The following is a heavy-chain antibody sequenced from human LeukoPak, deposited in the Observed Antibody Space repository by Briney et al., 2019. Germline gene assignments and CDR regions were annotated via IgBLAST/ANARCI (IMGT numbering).Heavy chain of an antibody. Sequence: TGGSLRLSCAASGFTFDDYGMSWARQAPGKGLEWVATIKQDGSERYYVDSVEGRFTISRDNAKNSLYLQMNSLRAEDTAVYYCARDHDLSGYDSSYYYYMDVWGKGTTVTVSS. CDR1: GFTFDDYG. D-gene: IGHD5-12*01. CDR2: IKQDGSER. CDR3: ARDHDLSGYDSSYYYYMDV. J-gene: IGHJ6*03. V-gene: IGHV3-7*01.